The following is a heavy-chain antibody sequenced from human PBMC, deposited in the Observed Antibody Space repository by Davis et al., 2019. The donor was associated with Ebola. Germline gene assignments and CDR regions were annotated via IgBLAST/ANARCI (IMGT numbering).Heavy chain of an antibody. CDR3: ARGWLRTGFDY. Sequence: PSETLSLTCAISGDTVSGNSGAWNWIRQSPSRGLEWLGRTYYYRSKWNNDYAVSVKSRITINPDTSKNQFSLHLNSVTPGDTAVYYCARGWLRTGFDYWGQGTLVTVSS. D-gene: IGHD3/OR15-3a*01. J-gene: IGHJ4*02. V-gene: IGHV6-1*01. CDR1: GDTVSGNSGA. CDR2: TYYYRSKWNN.